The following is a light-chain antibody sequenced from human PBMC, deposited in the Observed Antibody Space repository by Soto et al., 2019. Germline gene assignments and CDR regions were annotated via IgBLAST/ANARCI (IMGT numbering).Light chain of an antibody. CDR2: EAS. CDR3: LQDYVYPWT. Sequence: AIQVTQSPSSLSASVGDRVTISCRASQGIGNDLGWYQQKPGKAPKLLIYEASTLQTGVASRFSGSGSGTDFTLTISSLQPEDFATYYCLQDYVYPWTFGQGTKVKVK. V-gene: IGKV1-6*01. CDR1: QGIGND. J-gene: IGKJ1*01.